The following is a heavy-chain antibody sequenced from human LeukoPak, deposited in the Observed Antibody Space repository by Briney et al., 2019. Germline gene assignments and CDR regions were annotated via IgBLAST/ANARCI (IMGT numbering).Heavy chain of an antibody. D-gene: IGHD6-13*01. CDR1: GGSISSYY. CDR2: IYYSGST. CDR3: ARHLPRGSSWYYWFDP. Sequence: SETLSLTCTVSGGSISSYYWSWIRQPPGKGLEWIGYIYYSGSTNYNPSLKSRVTISVDTSKNQFSLKLSSVTAADTAVYYCARHLPRGSSWYYWFDPWGQGTLVTVSS. J-gene: IGHJ5*02. V-gene: IGHV4-59*08.